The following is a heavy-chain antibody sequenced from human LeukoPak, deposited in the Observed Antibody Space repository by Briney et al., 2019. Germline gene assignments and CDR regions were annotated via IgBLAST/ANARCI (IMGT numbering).Heavy chain of an antibody. CDR3: AREEVTAGPYNWFDP. D-gene: IGHD1-1*01. CDR2: ISSSGSTI. V-gene: IGHV3-11*01. Sequence: GESLRLSCAASGFTFSDYYMSWIRQAPGKGLEWVSYISSSGSTIYYADSVKGRFTISRDNAKNSLYLQMNSLRAEDTAVYYCAREEVTAGPYNWFDPWGQGTLATVSS. CDR1: GFTFSDYY. J-gene: IGHJ5*02.